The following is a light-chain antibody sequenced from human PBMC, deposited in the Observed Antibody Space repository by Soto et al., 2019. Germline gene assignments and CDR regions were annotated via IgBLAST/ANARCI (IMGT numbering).Light chain of an antibody. CDR3: CSYAGSPHV. J-gene: IGLJ2*01. CDR2: DVS. CDR1: SSDVGGYNY. V-gene: IGLV2-11*01. Sequence: QSALTQPRSVSGSPGQSVTISCTGTSSDVGGYNYVSWYQQHPDKVPKLMIYDVSKRPSGVPDRFSGSKSGNTASLTISGLQAEDEADYFCCSYAGSPHVFGGGTKLPVL.